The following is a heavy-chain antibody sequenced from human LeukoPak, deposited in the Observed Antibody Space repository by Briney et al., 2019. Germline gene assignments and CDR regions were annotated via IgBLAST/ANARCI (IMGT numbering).Heavy chain of an antibody. D-gene: IGHD3-16*02. CDR2: INHSGST. CDR1: GGSFSGYY. CDR3: ASIVKNRWGGVYYYYYYMDV. Sequence: SETLSLTCAVYGGSFSGYYWSWIRQPPGKGLEWIGEINHSGSTNYNPSLKSRVTISVDTSKNQFSLKLSSVTAADTAVYYCASIVKNRWGGVYYYYYYMDVWGKGTTVTVSS. J-gene: IGHJ6*03. V-gene: IGHV4-34*01.